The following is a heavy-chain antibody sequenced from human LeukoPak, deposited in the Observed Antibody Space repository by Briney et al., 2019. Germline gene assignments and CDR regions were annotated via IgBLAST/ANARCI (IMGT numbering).Heavy chain of an antibody. Sequence: GGSLRLSCAASGFTFSSYAMTWVRQAPGKGLEWVSAISGSGGSTYYADSVKGRFTVSRDNSKRTLYLEMNSLRAEDTAVYYCAKESESSSWYEGYFDYWGQGSLVTVSS. J-gene: IGHJ4*02. CDR1: GFTFSSYA. CDR3: AKESESSSWYEGYFDY. V-gene: IGHV3-23*01. CDR2: ISGSGGST. D-gene: IGHD6-13*01.